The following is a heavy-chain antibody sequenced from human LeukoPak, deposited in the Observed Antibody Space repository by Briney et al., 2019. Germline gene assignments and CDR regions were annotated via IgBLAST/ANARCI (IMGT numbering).Heavy chain of an antibody. V-gene: IGHV4-4*07. Sequence: PSETLSLTCSVSGGSIYSYYWSWIRQPAGKGLEWIGRIYTSGSTNYNPSLKSRVTMSVDTSKNQFSLKLSSVTAADTAVYYCARIDSSGYTYRSYWYFDLWGRGTLVTVSS. CDR2: IYTSGST. CDR1: GGSIYSYY. CDR3: ARIDSSGYTYRSYWYFDL. D-gene: IGHD3-22*01. J-gene: IGHJ2*01.